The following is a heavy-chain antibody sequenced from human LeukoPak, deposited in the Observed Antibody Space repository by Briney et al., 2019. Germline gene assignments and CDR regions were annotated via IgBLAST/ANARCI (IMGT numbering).Heavy chain of an antibody. J-gene: IGHJ6*02. D-gene: IGHD4-17*01. Sequence: GASVKVSCKASGGTFSSHAISWVRQAPGQGLEWMGGIIPIFGTANYAQKFQGRVTITTDESTSTAYMELSSLRSEDTAVYYCARVEDDFGDHYFGMDVWGQGTTVTVSS. V-gene: IGHV1-69*05. CDR1: GGTFSSHA. CDR2: IIPIFGTA. CDR3: ARVEDDFGDHYFGMDV.